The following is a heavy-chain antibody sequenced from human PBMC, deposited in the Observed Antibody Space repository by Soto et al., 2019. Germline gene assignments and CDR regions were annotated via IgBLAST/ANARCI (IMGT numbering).Heavy chain of an antibody. CDR1: GYTFSNYG. V-gene: IGHV1-18*01. J-gene: IGHJ6*03. Sequence: QVQLVQSGDEMRKPGASVKVSCQASGYTFSNYGITWVRQAPGQGLEWMGWISAHNGNSKYAQSLQGRLTLTTGTSTSTAYIELRSLRSDDTAVYYCARDWYFYGSGSPNHMDVWGKGTTVSVSS. CDR3: ARDWYFYGSGSPNHMDV. CDR2: ISAHNGNS. D-gene: IGHD3-10*01.